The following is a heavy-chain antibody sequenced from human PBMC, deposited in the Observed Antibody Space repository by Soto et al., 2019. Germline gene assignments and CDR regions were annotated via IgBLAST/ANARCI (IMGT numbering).Heavy chain of an antibody. Sequence: GGSLRLSCAASGFTFSSYSMNWVRQAPGKGLEWVSSISSSSSYIYYADSVKGRFTISRDNAKNSLYLQMNSLRAEDTAVYYCARVIAVAAYYYYGMDVWGQGTTVTVSS. CDR2: ISSSSSYI. CDR3: ARVIAVAAYYYYGMDV. CDR1: GFTFSSYS. D-gene: IGHD6-19*01. V-gene: IGHV3-21*01. J-gene: IGHJ6*02.